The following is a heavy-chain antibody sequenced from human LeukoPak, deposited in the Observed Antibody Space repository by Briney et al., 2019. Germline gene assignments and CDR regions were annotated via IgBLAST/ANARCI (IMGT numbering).Heavy chain of an antibody. J-gene: IGHJ3*02. CDR3: ARGRHSYDSSDYYYEGDGFDI. CDR2: INPSGDST. CDR1: GYTFTSYY. D-gene: IGHD3-22*01. Sequence: ASVKVSCKASGYTFTSYYMHWVRQAPGQGLEWMGIINPSGDSTSSAQKFQGRVTMTRDMSTSTVFMELSSLRTEDTAVYYCARGRHSYDSSDYYYEGDGFDIWGQGTMVTVSS. V-gene: IGHV1-46*01.